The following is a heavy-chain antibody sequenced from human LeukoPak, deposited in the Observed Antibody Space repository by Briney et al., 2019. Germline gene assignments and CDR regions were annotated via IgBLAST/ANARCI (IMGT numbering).Heavy chain of an antibody. D-gene: IGHD2/OR15-2a*01. CDR3: ARDFYASGFYFWFDP. CDR2: ISPSGTT. Sequence: PSETLSLTRTVSGGSISSYYWSWIRQPAGKGLEWIGRISPSGTTHYNPSLGSRVTMSVDTSKNYFSLRLSSVTAADTAVYYCARDFYASGFYFWFDPWGQGILVTVSS. J-gene: IGHJ5*02. CDR1: GGSISSYY. V-gene: IGHV4-4*07.